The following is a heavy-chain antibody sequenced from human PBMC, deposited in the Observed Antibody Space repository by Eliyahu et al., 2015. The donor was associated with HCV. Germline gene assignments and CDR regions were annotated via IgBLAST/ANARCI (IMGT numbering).Heavy chain of an antibody. CDR2: IGGSGGST. V-gene: IGHV3-23*01. J-gene: IGHJ4*02. CDR3: AKDAGVIPRHYFDS. Sequence: EAQLLESGGGLVQPGGSLRLSCVASGFTFNNYAMNWVRRASGKGLEWFSGIGGSGGSTYYADSVKGRFTISRDNSKNTLYLQMNSLRAEDTAVYYCAKDAGVIPRHYFDSWGQGTLVTVSS. CDR1: GFTFNNYA. D-gene: IGHD3-10*01.